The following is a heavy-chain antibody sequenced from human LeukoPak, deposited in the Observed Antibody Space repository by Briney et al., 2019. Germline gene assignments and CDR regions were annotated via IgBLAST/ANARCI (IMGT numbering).Heavy chain of an antibody. V-gene: IGHV3-23*01. Sequence: GGSLRLSCAASGFTFSSTSMSWVRQAPGKGLEWVAVTVGGGDGTYYADSVKGRFTISRDNSNNTLYLQMNSLRAEDTAVYYCARGYSSGLHFDYWGQGTLVTVSS. CDR3: ARGYSSGLHFDY. D-gene: IGHD6-19*01. CDR1: GFTFSSTS. J-gene: IGHJ4*02. CDR2: TVGGGDGT.